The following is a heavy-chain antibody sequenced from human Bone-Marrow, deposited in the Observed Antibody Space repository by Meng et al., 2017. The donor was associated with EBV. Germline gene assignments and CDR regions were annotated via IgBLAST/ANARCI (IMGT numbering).Heavy chain of an antibody. D-gene: IGHD3-3*01. CDR2: IYYSGST. Sequence: QLQLQESGPGLVKPPXXXXLXXXVSGGSISSSSYYWGWIRQPPGKGLEWIGSIYYSGSTYYNPSLKSRVTISVDTSKNQFSLKLSSVTAADTAVYYCASLTATLFGVAPKYWGRGTLVTVSS. CDR3: ASLTATLFGVAPKY. V-gene: IGHV4-39*07. J-gene: IGHJ4*02. CDR1: GGSISSSSYY.